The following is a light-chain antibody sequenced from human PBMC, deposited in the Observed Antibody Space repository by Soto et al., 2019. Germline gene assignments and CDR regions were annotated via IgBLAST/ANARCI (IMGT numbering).Light chain of an antibody. V-gene: IGLV2-11*01. CDR1: SSDVGGYNY. CDR2: DVT. CDR3: CSYAGSYTVV. J-gene: IGLJ2*01. Sequence: QSALTQPRSVSGSPGQSVTISCTGTSSDVGGYNYVSWYQQHPGKVPKLIIYDVTKRPSGVPDRVSASKSGNTASLTISGLQAGDEADYYCCSYAGSYTVVFGGGTKVTVL.